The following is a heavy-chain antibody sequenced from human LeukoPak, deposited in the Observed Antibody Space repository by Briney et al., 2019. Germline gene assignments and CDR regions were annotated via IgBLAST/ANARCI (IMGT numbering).Heavy chain of an antibody. CDR3: ARAPPTVVVPAATWFDP. CDR2: IYYSGST. J-gene: IGHJ5*02. D-gene: IGHD2-2*01. Sequence: SETLSLTCTVSGGSISSSSYYWGWIRQPPGKGLEWIGSIYYSGSTYYNPSLKSRVTISVDTSKNQFSLKLSSVTAADTAVYYCARAPPTVVVPAATWFDPWGQGTLVTVSS. CDR1: GGSISSSSYY. V-gene: IGHV4-39*07.